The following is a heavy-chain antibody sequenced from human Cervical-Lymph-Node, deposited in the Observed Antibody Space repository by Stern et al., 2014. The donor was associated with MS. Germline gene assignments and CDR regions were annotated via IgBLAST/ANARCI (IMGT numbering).Heavy chain of an antibody. CDR1: GGSISSGSYY. CDR2: IYTSGSP. J-gene: IGHJ4*02. CDR3: ASEGYGNFDY. Sequence: QLQLQESGPGLVKPSQTLSLTCTVSGGSISSGSYYWSWIRQPAGKGLEWLGRIYTSGSPNYNPSLKSRFTISVDTSKTHSSLKLGSVTAADTAVYYCASEGYGNFDYWGQGTLVTVSS. V-gene: IGHV4-61*02. D-gene: IGHD4-17*01.